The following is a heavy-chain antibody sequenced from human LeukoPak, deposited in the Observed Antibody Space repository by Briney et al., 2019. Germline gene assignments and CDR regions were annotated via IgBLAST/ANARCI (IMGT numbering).Heavy chain of an antibody. CDR1: GFTFEDYA. Sequence: GRYLRLYCAASGFTFEDYAMHWVRQAPGKGLEWFSGITWSSGNIGYAESVKGRFTISRDNAKNSLYLQMNLRAEDTALYYCAKDIESTAVAGSLDYWGQGTLVTVSS. CDR2: ITWSSGNI. V-gene: IGHV3-9*01. D-gene: IGHD6-19*01. J-gene: IGHJ4*02. CDR3: AKDIESTAVAGSLDY.